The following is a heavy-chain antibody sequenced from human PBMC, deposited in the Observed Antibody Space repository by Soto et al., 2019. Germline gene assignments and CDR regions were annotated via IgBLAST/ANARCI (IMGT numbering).Heavy chain of an antibody. V-gene: IGHV3-33*01. CDR2: IWYDGSNK. Sequence: QVQLVESGGGVVQPGTSLRLSCAASGFSFSSYDIHGVRQAPGKGLEWVAVIWYDGSNKYYADSVKGRFIISRDNSKNTLYLQMNSLRADDTAVYYCASGYSSSRDLGYWGQGTLVTVSS. CDR3: ASGYSSSRDLGY. CDR1: GFSFSSYD. J-gene: IGHJ4*02. D-gene: IGHD6-13*01.